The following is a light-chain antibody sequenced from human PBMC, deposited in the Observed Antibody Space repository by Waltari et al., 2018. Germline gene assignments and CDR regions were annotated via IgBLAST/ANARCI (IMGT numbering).Light chain of an antibody. V-gene: IGLV2-14*01. Sequence: QSALTQPASVSGSPGQSITISCYGTSSDVGLYNYFPWYQQHPGKAPKLMIYDVSQRPSGVSDRFSGSKSGNTASLTISGLQAEDESDYYCNSYTGSSSWVFGGGTKVTVL. J-gene: IGLJ3*02. CDR1: SSDVGLYNY. CDR2: DVS. CDR3: NSYTGSSSWV.